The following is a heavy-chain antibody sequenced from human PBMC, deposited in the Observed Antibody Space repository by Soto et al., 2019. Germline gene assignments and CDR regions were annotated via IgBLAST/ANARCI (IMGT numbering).Heavy chain of an antibody. CDR3: ARHQSHSSSYVDP. J-gene: IGHJ5*02. V-gene: IGHV4-39*01. Sequence: QLQLPESGPGLVKPSETLSLTCTVSGCSIRSSSYYWGCIRQPPGKGLEWIGSISYRGITYYNPSLTRRVTISVDTPKNPFSLKLSSVTAADTAVYYCARHQSHSSSYVDPWGQGTLVTVSS. D-gene: IGHD6-13*01. CDR1: GCSIRSSSYY. CDR2: ISYRGIT.